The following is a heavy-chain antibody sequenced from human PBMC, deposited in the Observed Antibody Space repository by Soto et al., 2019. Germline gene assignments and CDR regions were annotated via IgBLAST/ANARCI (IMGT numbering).Heavy chain of an antibody. CDR3: AKDRYDRLGMAFGS. V-gene: IGHV3-23*01. D-gene: IGHD3-22*01. CDR1: AFTFSIYA. CDR2: SRCSGGST. J-gene: IGHJ3*02. Sequence: GRCMRLSCAASAFTFSIYAMRWARHPPGKGLAWVSGSRCSGGSTYSADPVKGRFSISRNNSKNTRYLKLNSLRAQDTAVYYLAKDRYDRLGMAFGSWGQGTMVTVSS.